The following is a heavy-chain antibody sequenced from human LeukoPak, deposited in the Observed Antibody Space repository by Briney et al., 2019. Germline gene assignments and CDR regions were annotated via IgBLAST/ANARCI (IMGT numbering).Heavy chain of an antibody. CDR3: AKDLDGDYTFLDY. Sequence: PWGTLRLSCAASGFTFSNYGMHWVRQAPGKGLEWVAFIRYDGSNKYYADSVKGRFTISRDNSKNTLYLQMNSLRAEDTAVYYCAKDLDGDYTFLDYWGQGTLVTVSS. J-gene: IGHJ4*02. CDR1: GFTFSNYG. D-gene: IGHD4-17*01. V-gene: IGHV3-30*02. CDR2: IRYDGSNK.